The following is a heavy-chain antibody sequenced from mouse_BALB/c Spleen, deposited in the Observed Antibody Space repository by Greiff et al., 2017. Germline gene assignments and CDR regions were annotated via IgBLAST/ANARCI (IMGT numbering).Heavy chain of an antibody. CDR2: ISSGSSPI. CDR1: GFTFSSFG. D-gene: IGHD2-14*01. V-gene: IGHV5-17*02. J-gene: IGHJ2*01. Sequence: EVKLQESGGGLVQPGGSRKLSCAASGFTFSSFGMHWVRQAPEKGLEWVAYISSGSSPIYYADTVKGRFTITRDNAKNTLFLQMTMLRSEDTAMYYCAGGGKYDRDGGYDMDYWGQGTTLTVSS. CDR3: AGGGKYDRDGGYDMDY.